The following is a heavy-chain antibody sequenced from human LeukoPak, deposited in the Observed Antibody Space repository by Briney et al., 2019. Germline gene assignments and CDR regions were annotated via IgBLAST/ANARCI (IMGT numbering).Heavy chain of an antibody. Sequence: SETLSLTCAVYGGSFSGYYWNWIRQPPGKGLEWIGEINHRGSTNNNPSLKSRVTISEDTSKNQFSLELSSVTAADTAVYYCARFSLGYDAFDIWGQGTMVTVSS. CDR2: INHRGST. J-gene: IGHJ3*02. V-gene: IGHV4-34*01. CDR3: ARFSLGYDAFDI. CDR1: GGSFSGYY. D-gene: IGHD3-22*01.